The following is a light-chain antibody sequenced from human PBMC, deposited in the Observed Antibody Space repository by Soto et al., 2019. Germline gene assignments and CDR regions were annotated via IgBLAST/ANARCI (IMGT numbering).Light chain of an antibody. CDR2: EVS. CDR1: SRDVGTYNY. J-gene: IGLJ1*01. Sequence: QSVVTQPASVSGSPGQSITISCTGTSRDVGTYNYISLYQQHPGKAPKPMIYEVSNRPSGISTRFSGSKSGNTASLTISGLQPEDEADYYCSAYTSSLALYVFGSGTTVTVL. V-gene: IGLV2-14*01. CDR3: SAYTSSLALYV.